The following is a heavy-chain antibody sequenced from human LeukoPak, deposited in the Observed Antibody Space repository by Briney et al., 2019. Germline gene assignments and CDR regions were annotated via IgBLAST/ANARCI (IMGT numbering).Heavy chain of an antibody. J-gene: IGHJ5*02. CDR2: IIPIFGTA. CDR1: GGTFSSYA. D-gene: IGHD6-19*01. CDR3: ARGSSGWYNWFDP. V-gene: IGHV1-69*01. Sequence: SVKVPCKASGGTFSSYAISWVRQAPGQGLEWMGGIIPIFGTANYAQKFQGRVTITADESTSTAYMELSSLRSEDTAVYYCARGSSGWYNWFDPWGQGTLVTVSS.